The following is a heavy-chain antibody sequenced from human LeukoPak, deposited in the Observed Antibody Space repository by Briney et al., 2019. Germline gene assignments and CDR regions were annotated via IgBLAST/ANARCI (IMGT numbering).Heavy chain of an antibody. Sequence: GESLQISCEGSGYRFSNYWIGWVRQLPGKGLEWMGIIYPGDYETRYSPSFQGLVTISVDKSISTAYLQWSSLKASDTAMYYCASPPGYCGNDCSFDHWGQGTLVTVSS. J-gene: IGHJ4*02. D-gene: IGHD2-21*01. CDR2: IYPGDYET. CDR1: GYRFSNYW. V-gene: IGHV5-51*01. CDR3: ASPPGYCGNDCSFDH.